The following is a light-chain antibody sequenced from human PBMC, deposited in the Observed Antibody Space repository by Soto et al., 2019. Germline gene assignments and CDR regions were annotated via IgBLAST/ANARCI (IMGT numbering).Light chain of an antibody. CDR1: QSVSSY. CDR2: DAY. J-gene: IGKJ2*01. CDR3: QQRSNGTTVMYT. Sequence: EIVLTQSPATLSLSPGERATLSCRASQSVSSYLAWYQQKPGQAPRLLIYDAYNRASGIPARFSGSGSGTDFTLTISSLEPEDVAVYYWQQRSNGTTVMYTFHQENKLEIK. V-gene: IGKV3-11*01.